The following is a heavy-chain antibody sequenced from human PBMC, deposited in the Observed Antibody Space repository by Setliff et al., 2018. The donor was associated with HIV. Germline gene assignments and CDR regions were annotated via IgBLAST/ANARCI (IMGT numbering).Heavy chain of an antibody. Sequence: ASETLSLTCTVSGGSIRTGAYYWGWIRQPPGKGLEYIGTIYHRGGTFNNPSLKSRVVMSVDTSKNQFSLKLTSVTAADTATYYCARDTGVNVAPDGRGYHTFDFWGRGTMVTVSS. V-gene: IGHV4-39*07. CDR2: IYHRGGT. CDR3: ARDTGVNVAPDGRGYHTFDF. J-gene: IGHJ3*01. CDR1: GGSIRTGAYY. D-gene: IGHD2-8*02.